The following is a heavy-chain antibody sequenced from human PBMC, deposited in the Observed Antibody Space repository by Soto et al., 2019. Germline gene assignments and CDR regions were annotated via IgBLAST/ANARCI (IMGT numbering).Heavy chain of an antibody. CDR3: ARLRGYSGYDLGVNFDY. J-gene: IGHJ4*02. CDR1: GFTFISYW. CDR2: IKQDGSEK. D-gene: IGHD5-12*01. Sequence: PGGSLRLSCAASGFTFISYWMSWVRQAPGKGLEWVANIKQDGSEKYYVDSVKGRFTISRDNAKNSLYLQMNSLRAEDTAVYYCARLRGYSGYDLGVNFDYWGQGT. V-gene: IGHV3-7*04.